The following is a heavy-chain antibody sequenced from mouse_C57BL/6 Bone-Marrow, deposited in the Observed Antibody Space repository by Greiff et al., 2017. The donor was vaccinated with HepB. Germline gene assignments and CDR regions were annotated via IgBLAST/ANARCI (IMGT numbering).Heavy chain of an antibody. CDR2: IRSKSNNYAT. Sequence: EVKVVESGGGLVQPKGSLKLSCAASGFSFNTYAMNWVRQAPGKGLEWVARIRSKSNNYATYYADSVKDRFTISRDDSESMLYLQMNNLKTEDTAMYYCVSGRLGRFDYWGQGTTLTVSS. D-gene: IGHD4-1*01. V-gene: IGHV10-1*01. CDR3: VSGRLGRFDY. J-gene: IGHJ2*01. CDR1: GFSFNTYA.